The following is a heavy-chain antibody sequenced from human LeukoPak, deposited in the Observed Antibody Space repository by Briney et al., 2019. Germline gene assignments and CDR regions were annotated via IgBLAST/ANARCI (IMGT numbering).Heavy chain of an antibody. V-gene: IGHV3-23*01. CDR2: ISTNGGST. Sequence: GGSLRLSCAASGFTFSSYATSWVRQAPGKGLEWVSGISTNGGSTSYADSVKGWFTISRDNSKNTLYLQMNSLRAEDTAVYYCVTESADAFDIWGQGTMVTVSS. CDR3: VTESADAFDI. CDR1: GFTFSSYA. J-gene: IGHJ3*02.